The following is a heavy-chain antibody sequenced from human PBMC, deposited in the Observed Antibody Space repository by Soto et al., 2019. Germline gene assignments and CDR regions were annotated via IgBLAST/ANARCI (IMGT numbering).Heavy chain of an antibody. Sequence: QVQLVESGGGVVQPGRSLRLSCAASGFTFSSYGMHWVRQAPGKGLEWVAVIWYDGSNKYYADSVKGRFTISRDNSKNKLYLQMNRQRAEDTAVYYCARGAAGYILTGSITPPWYWGQGTLVTVSS. CDR3: ARGAAGYILTGSITPPWY. D-gene: IGHD3-9*01. CDR2: IWYDGSNK. CDR1: GFTFSSYG. J-gene: IGHJ4*02. V-gene: IGHV3-33*01.